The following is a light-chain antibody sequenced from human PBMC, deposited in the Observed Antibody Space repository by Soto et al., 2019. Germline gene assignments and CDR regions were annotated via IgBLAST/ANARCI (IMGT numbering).Light chain of an antibody. CDR3: SSYTTSNSWV. J-gene: IGLJ3*02. V-gene: IGLV2-14*02. CDR2: EVI. Sequence: QSALTQPASVSGSPGQSITISCTGTSSDVGSYNLVSWYQQYPGKAPKLMIYEVINRPSGVSNRFSGSKSANSASLTISGRSAEDESHYYGSSYTTSNSWVFGGGTKLTVL. CDR1: SSDVGSYNL.